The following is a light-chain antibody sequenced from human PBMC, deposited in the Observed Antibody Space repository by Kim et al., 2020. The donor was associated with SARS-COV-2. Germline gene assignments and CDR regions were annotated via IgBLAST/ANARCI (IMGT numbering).Light chain of an antibody. CDR2: AAS. Sequence: ASVVYRVTITRRAGQGITTSLAWFQQKPGKAPTSLIYAASNLQSGVPSMSIGSGSGTDFTLSISSLQPEDFATYYCQQYNSYPRTFGQGTKVDIK. J-gene: IGKJ1*01. CDR3: QQYNSYPRT. CDR1: QGITTS. V-gene: IGKV1-16*01.